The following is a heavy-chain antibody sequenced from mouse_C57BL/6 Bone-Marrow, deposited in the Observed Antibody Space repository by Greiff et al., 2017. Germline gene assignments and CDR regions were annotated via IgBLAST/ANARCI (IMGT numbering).Heavy chain of an antibody. D-gene: IGHD2-1*01. CDR2: IYPRSGNT. CDR1: GYTFTSYG. Sequence: VQLQQSGAELARPGASVKLSCKASGYTFTSYGISWVKQRTGQGLEWIGEIYPRSGNTYYNEKFKGKATLTADKSSSTAYMELRSLTSEDSAVYFCARLLLDDWGQGTTLTVSS. J-gene: IGHJ2*01. V-gene: IGHV1-81*01. CDR3: ARLLLDD.